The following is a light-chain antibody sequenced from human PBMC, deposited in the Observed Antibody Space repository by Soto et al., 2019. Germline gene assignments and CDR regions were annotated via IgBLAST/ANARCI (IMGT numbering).Light chain of an antibody. CDR3: SSYAGGNNLYV. CDR1: SSDVGRYNY. J-gene: IGLJ1*01. CDR2: EVT. Sequence: QAVLTQPPSASGYPGQSVTISCTGTSSDVGRYNYVSWYQQHPGKAPKLMISEVTKRPSGVPDRFSGSKSGNTASLTVSGLQAEDEADYYCSSYAGGNNLYVFGTGTKVT. V-gene: IGLV2-8*01.